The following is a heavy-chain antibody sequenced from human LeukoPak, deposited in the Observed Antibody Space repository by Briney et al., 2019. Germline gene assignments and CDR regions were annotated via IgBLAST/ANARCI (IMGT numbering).Heavy chain of an antibody. D-gene: IGHD3-22*01. CDR3: ARGLSHRDASDYFYNWFDP. J-gene: IGHJ5*02. CDR2: IYHSGDT. V-gene: IGHV4-38-2*02. CDR1: GHSISNGNY. Sequence: PSETLSPTCTVSGHSISNGNYWGWIRPRPGKGLEWIGSIYHSGDTHYNPSLKRRVTIFGDTFNNQISLRLTSLTAADTAVYYCARGLSHRDASDYFYNWFDPWGQGTLVTVSS.